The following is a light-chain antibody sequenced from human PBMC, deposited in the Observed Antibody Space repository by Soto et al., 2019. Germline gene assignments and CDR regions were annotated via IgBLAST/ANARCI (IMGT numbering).Light chain of an antibody. CDR1: QSIHTS. V-gene: IGKV3-11*01. J-gene: IGKJ5*01. CDR2: DST. Sequence: VLTQSPATLSLSPGERATLSCRASQSIHTSLAWYQQKPGQPPRLVVYDSTLRANGVPDRFGGSRSGTEFTLTINNLEPEAFAVYYCQQRNVWPPLTFGQGTRLEI. CDR3: QQRNVWPPLT.